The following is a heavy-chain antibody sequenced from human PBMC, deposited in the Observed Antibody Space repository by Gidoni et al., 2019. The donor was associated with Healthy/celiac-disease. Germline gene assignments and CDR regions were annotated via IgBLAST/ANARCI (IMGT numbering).Heavy chain of an antibody. CDR3: ARVGGKYSYGHGRWRSADY. D-gene: IGHD5-18*01. V-gene: IGHV4-31*03. CDR1: GGSISSGGYY. J-gene: IGHJ4*02. Sequence: QVQLQESGPGLVKPSQTLSLTCTVSGGSISSGGYYWSWIRQHPGKGLEWIGYIYYSGSTYYNPSLKSRVTISVDTSKNQFSLKLSSVTAADTAVYYCARVGGKYSYGHGRWRSADYWGQGTLVTVSS. CDR2: IYYSGST.